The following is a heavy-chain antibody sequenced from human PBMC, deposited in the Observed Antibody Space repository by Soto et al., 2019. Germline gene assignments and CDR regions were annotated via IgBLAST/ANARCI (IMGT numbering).Heavy chain of an antibody. CDR3: AKEDSGFSGYMDV. CDR1: GFTFYNHG. D-gene: IGHD3-10*01. Sequence: EVQLVESGGGLVQPGRSLRLSCVASGFTFYNHGMHWVRQAPGRGLEWVSGITWSSDSMGYADSVKGRFTISRDNAKNSLYLQMNSLRPEDTALYYCAKEDSGFSGYMDVWGKGTTVTASS. V-gene: IGHV3-9*01. J-gene: IGHJ6*03. CDR2: ITWSSDSM.